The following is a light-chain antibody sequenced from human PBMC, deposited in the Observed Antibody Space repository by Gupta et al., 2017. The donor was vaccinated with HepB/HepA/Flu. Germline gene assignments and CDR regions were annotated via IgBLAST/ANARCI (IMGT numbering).Light chain of an antibody. CDR3: LILDGGAWV. CDR1: TGAVTSSYS. V-gene: IGLV7-43*01. J-gene: IGLJ3*02. CDR2: TTT. Sequence: QTVVTQEPSLTVSPGGTVTLTCASSTGAVTSSYSPNWFKQKPGHAPRALIYTTTNTHAWTPVRFSGSLLGGKAVLTLAGGEAEDEDEYYCLILDGGAWVFGGGTKLTVL.